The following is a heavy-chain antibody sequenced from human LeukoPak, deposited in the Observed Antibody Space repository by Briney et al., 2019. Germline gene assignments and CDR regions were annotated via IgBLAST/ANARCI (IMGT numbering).Heavy chain of an antibody. J-gene: IGHJ2*01. CDR3: ARGRGTTMVRGIITNYFDL. D-gene: IGHD3-10*01. V-gene: IGHV1-2*02. CDR1: GYTFTAHY. CDR2: IDPNSGGT. Sequence: ASVKVSCKASGYTFTAHYIHWVRQASGQGLEWMGWIDPNSGGTNYAQKFQGSVTMTGDASIATAFMELGRLRSDDTATYYCARGRGTTMVRGIITNYFDLWGRGSLVTVSS.